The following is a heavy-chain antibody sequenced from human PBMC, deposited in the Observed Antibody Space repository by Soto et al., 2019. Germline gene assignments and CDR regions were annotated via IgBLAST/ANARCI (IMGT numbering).Heavy chain of an antibody. CDR1: GFSFGDYA. J-gene: IGHJ4*02. CDR3: ARAPMYSPSFLPIELDY. Sequence: PGGSLRLSCSASGFSFGDYAMGWFRQAPGEXLEWVGFIRSKAYGGTTECAASVEGRFTISRDDSSRFAYLQITTLESEDTAVYFCARAPMYSPSFLPIELDYGGPGSLVTVSS. D-gene: IGHD4-4*01. V-gene: IGHV3-49*03. CDR2: IRSKAYGGTT.